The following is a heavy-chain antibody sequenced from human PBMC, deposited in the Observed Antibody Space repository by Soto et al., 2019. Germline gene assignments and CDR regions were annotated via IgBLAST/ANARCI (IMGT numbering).Heavy chain of an antibody. CDR2: IWYDGSSQ. Sequence: VQLVESGGGVVQPGRSLRLSCVASGFIFSNYAFHWVRQAPGKGLGWVAAIWYDGSSQYFEDSVKGRFTIYRDISKNALSLEMSGLRTEDTAVYYCARAAPYYWHFDLWGQGSVVTVSS. CDR3: ARAAPYYWHFDL. V-gene: IGHV3-33*01. J-gene: IGHJ4*02. CDR1: GFIFSNYA. D-gene: IGHD3-10*01.